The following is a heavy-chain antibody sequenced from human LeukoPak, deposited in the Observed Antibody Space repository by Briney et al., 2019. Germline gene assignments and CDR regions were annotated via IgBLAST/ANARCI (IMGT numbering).Heavy chain of an antibody. D-gene: IGHD3-22*01. CDR2: ISYDGSNK. V-gene: IGHV3-30*18. J-gene: IGHJ4*02. CDR1: GITFSSYG. CDR3: AKSYSSSGYPWHFDY. Sequence: GGSLRLSCAASGITFSSYGMHWVRQAPGKGLEWVAVISYDGSNKYYADSVKGRFTISRDNSKNTLYLRMNSLRAEDTAVYYCAKSYSSSGYPWHFDYWGQGTLVTVSS.